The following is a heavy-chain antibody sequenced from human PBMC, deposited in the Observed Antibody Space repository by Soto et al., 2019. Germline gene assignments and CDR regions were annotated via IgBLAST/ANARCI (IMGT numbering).Heavy chain of an antibody. D-gene: IGHD4-17*01. J-gene: IGHJ6*02. CDR2: IYYSGST. V-gene: IGHV4-31*03. CDR3: ARGTDYGDRYYYYGMDV. CDR1: GDSISSGGYY. Sequence: SETLSLTCTVSGDSISSGGYYWSWIRQHPGKGLEWIGYIYYSGSTYYNPSLKSRVTISVDRSKNQFSLKLSSVTAADTAVYYCARGTDYGDRYYYYGMDVWGQGTTVTVSS.